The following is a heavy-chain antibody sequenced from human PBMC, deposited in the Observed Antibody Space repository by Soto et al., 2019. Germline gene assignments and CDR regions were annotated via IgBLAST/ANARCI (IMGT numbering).Heavy chain of an antibody. D-gene: IGHD3-10*01. Sequence: QVQLVQSGAEVKKPGSSVKVSCKSSGGTYSPYTINWVRQAPGQGLEWMGRIIPFLGVTNYGLKFQARVTITADKATNTAYMELRGLRFEDTAVYYCARDLESSVSTCSFGGLWGRGTLVTVSS. J-gene: IGHJ4*02. CDR1: GGTYSPYT. CDR3: ARDLESSVSTCSFGGL. V-gene: IGHV1-69*08. CDR2: IIPFLGVT.